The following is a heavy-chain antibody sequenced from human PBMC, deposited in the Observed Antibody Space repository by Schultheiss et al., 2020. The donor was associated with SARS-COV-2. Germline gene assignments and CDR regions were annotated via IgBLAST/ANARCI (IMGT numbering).Heavy chain of an antibody. CDR3: ARRHPPYCGGDCYFDY. V-gene: IGHV1-18*01. CDR2: ISAYNGNT. Sequence: ASVKVSCKASGGTFSSYAISWVRQAPGQGLEWMGWISAYNGNTNYAQKLQGRVTMTTDTSTSTAYMELRSLRSDDTAVYYCARRHPPYCGGDCYFDYWGQGTLVTVSS. J-gene: IGHJ4*02. CDR1: GGTFSSYA. D-gene: IGHD2-21*02.